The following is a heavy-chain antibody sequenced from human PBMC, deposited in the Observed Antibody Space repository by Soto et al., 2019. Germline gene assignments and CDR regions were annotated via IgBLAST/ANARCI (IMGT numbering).Heavy chain of an antibody. D-gene: IGHD2-8*02. CDR3: ARLTGGTYLSFYYYIGV. CDR1: GGSISGYY. V-gene: IGHV4-59*01. CDR2: IYYSGTT. Sequence: QVQLQESGPGLVKPSETLSLTCTVSGGSISGYYWSWIRQAPGKGLEWIGYIYYSGTTNYDPALKSRVTMSVDTSKNQFSLKLSSGTTADTAVYYCARLTGGTYLSFYYYIGVWGKGTTVTVSS. J-gene: IGHJ6*03.